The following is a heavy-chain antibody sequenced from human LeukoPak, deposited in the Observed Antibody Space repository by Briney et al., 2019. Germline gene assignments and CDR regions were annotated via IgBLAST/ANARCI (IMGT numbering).Heavy chain of an antibody. D-gene: IGHD3-10*01. CDR1: GGSFSGYY. V-gene: IGHV4-34*01. J-gene: IGHJ4*02. CDR3: ASANGSGKTYRIDY. CDR2: INHSGST. Sequence: SETLSLTCAVDGGSFSGYYWSWIRQPPGKGLEWVGEINHSGSTNYNPSLKRRVTISVDTSKNQFSLKLSSVTAADAAVYYCASANGSGKTYRIDYWGQGTLVTVSS.